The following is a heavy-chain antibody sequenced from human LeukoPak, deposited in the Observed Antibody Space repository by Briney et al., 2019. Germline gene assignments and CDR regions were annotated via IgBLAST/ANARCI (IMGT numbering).Heavy chain of an antibody. V-gene: IGHV3-20*04. D-gene: IGHD6-6*01. CDR2: INWNGGST. Sequence: GGSLRLSCAASGYIFDDYGMSWVRHAPGKGLEWVTGINWNGGSTGYADSVKGRFTISRDNAKNSLYLQMNSLRAEDTALYYCARGIKGIAAHHYYYYMDVWGKGTTVTVSS. CDR3: ARGIKGIAAHHYYYYMDV. CDR1: GYIFDDYG. J-gene: IGHJ6*03.